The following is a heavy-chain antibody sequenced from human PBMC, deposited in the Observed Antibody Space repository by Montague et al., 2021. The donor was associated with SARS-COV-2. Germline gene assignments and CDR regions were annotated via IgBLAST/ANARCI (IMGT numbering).Heavy chain of an antibody. J-gene: IGHJ4*02. CDR2: ISYNSENT. V-gene: IGHV3-9*01. D-gene: IGHD3-10*01. CDR3: AKGVYYGSGNYWQAFDY. CDR1: GFTFGDYA. Sequence: SLRLSCAASGFTFGDYAMHWVRQTPGKGLEWVSGISYNSENTGYADSVKGRFTISRDNAKNSLYLQMNSLRTDDTALYYCAKGVYYGSGNYWQAFDYWGQGTLVTVSS.